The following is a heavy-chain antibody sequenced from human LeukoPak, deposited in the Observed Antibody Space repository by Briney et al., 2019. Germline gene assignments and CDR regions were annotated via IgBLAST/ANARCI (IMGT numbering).Heavy chain of an antibody. V-gene: IGHV3-33*01. Sequence: GGSLRLSCAASGXSFSTRGVHWVRQAPGKGLEWVAAISYDGSNKYYADSVKDRFTISRDNSKNTLDLQMNSLRAEDTAVYYCARLYSSGWYADHWGQGTLVTVSS. D-gene: IGHD6-19*01. J-gene: IGHJ4*02. CDR3: ARLYSSGWYADH. CDR1: GXSFSTRG. CDR2: ISYDGSNK.